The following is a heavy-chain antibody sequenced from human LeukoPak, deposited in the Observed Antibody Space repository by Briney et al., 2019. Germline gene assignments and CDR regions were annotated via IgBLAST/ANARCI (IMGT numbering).Heavy chain of an antibody. CDR1: GGSISSYY. J-gene: IGHJ4*02. V-gene: IGHV4-59*01. Sequence: TSETLSLTCTVSGGSISSYYWTWIRQPPGKGLEWIGYIYYSGSTNYNPSLKSRVTISVDTSKNQFSLKLTSVTAADTAVYYCVRGVNSGYFDYCGQGTLVTVSS. CDR3: VRGVNSGYFDY. CDR2: IYYSGST. D-gene: IGHD1-26*01.